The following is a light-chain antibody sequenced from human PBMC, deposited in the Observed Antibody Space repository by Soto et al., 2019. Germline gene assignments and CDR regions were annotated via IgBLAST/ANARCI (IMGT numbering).Light chain of an antibody. CDR2: GAS. CDR1: QGISNY. J-gene: IGKJ5*01. V-gene: IGKV1-17*03. CDR3: QQSYSTPPIT. Sequence: DIQMTQSPSAMSASVGDRVTITCRASQGISNYLAWFQQKPGKVPKRLIYGASSLQSGVPSRFSGSGSGTDFALTINTLQPEDFATYYCQQSYSTPPITFGQGTRLEIK.